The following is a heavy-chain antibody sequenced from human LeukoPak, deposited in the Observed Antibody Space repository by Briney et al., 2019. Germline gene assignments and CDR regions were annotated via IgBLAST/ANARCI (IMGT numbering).Heavy chain of an antibody. CDR2: VYPGDSDT. CDR1: GYSFNNYW. J-gene: IGHJ4*02. Sequence: GESLKISCRASGYSFNNYWIAWARQMPGKSLEWLGFVYPGDSDTQYNPSFQGQVTVSADKSANTAYLRWSSLTASDSAIYYCARQYDLLAGPYYFDFWGQGTLVTVSS. CDR3: ARQYDLLAGPYYFDF. D-gene: IGHD3/OR15-3a*01. V-gene: IGHV5-51*01.